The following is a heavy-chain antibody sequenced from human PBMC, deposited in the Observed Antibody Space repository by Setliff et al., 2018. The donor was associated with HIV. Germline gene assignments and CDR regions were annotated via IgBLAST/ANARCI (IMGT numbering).Heavy chain of an antibody. J-gene: IGHJ4*02. CDR1: GGSISSTSYF. D-gene: IGHD6-13*01. CDR2: VSSSGDT. Sequence: SETLSLTCTVSGGSISSTSYFWGWIRLPPAKGLEWIGSVSSSGDTFYPPSLKSRVDISIDTSKRVFSLNLNSATAADTAMDYCARFAGSSWIDYWGQGALVTVSS. CDR3: ARFAGSSWIDY. V-gene: IGHV4-39*07.